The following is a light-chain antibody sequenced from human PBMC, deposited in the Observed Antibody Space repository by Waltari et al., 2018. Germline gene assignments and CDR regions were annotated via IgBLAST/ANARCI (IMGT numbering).Light chain of an antibody. CDR3: QTWGTGPRV. V-gene: IGLV4-69*01. J-gene: IGLJ2*01. CDR2: VNSDGSH. CDR1: SGHSSYD. Sequence: QVVLTQSPSASASLGASVKLPCTLSSGHSSYDIAWHQQQPEKGPRYLMKVNSDGSHNKGDGIPERFSGSSSGAERYLTISGLQSEDEADYYCQTWGTGPRVFGGGTKLTVL.